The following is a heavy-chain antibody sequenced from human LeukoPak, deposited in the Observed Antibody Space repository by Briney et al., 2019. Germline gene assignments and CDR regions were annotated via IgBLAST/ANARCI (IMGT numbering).Heavy chain of an antibody. CDR3: ARGYDILTGYDY. CDR1: GFTFSSYS. J-gene: IGHJ4*02. Sequence: GGSLRLSCAASGFTFSSYSMNWVRQAPGKGLEWVSSISSSSSYIYYADSVKGRFTISRDNAKNSLYLQMNSPRAEDTAVYYCARGYDILTGYDYWGQGTLVTVSS. CDR2: ISSSSSYI. V-gene: IGHV3-21*01. D-gene: IGHD3-9*01.